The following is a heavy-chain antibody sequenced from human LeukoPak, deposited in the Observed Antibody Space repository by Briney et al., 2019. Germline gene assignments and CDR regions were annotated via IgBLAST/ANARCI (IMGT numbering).Heavy chain of an antibody. CDR2: MNPNSGNT. CDR1: GYTFTSYD. V-gene: IGHV1-8*01. D-gene: IGHD2-2*01. CDR3: AAPHSRCSSTSCYIDY. Sequence: ASVTVSCKASGYTFTSYDINWVRQATGQWLEWMGWMNPNSGNTGYAQKFQGRVTMTRNTSIGTAYMELSSLRSEDTAVYYCAAPHSRCSSTSCYIDYWGQGTLVTVSS. J-gene: IGHJ4*02.